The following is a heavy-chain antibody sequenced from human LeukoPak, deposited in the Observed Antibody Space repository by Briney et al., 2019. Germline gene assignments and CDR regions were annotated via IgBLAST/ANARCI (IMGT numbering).Heavy chain of an antibody. D-gene: IGHD5-18*01. CDR2: IKQDGSEK. CDR3: ASLNSYGRVDPS. V-gene: IGHV3-7*01. J-gene: IGHJ4*02. CDR1: GFTFSSYW. Sequence: LAGGSLRLSCAASGFTFSSYWMSWDRQAPGKGLEWVANIKQDGSEKYYVDSVKGRFTISRDNAKNSLYLQMNSLRADDTAVYYCASLNSYGRVDPSWGQGTLVTVSS.